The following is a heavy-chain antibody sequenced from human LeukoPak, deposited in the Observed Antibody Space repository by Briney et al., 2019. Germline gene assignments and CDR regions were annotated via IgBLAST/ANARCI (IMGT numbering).Heavy chain of an antibody. CDR2: ISNSGGST. J-gene: IGHJ4*02. D-gene: IGHD3-9*01. V-gene: IGHV3-23*01. CDR1: GFTFSSYA. Sequence: GGSLRLSCAASGFTFSSYAMSWVRQAPGKGLEWVSVISNSGGSTFYADSVKGRFTISRDNSKNTLYLQMNSLRAEDTAVYYCARDPYDILTGPYFDYWGQGTLVTVSS. CDR3: ARDPYDILTGPYFDY.